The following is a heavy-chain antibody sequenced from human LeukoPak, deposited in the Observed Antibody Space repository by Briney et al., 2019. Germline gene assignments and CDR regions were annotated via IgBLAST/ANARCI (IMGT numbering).Heavy chain of an antibody. CDR3: ARHKISYSSSSDFDY. CDR1: GYSFTSYW. CDR2: IYPGDSDT. Sequence: GEPLKISCKGSGYSFTSYWIGWVRQMPGKGLEWMGIIYPGDSDTRYSPSFQGQVTISADKSISTAYLQWSSLKASDTAMYYCARHKISYSSSSDFDYWGQGTLVTVSS. D-gene: IGHD6-6*01. J-gene: IGHJ4*02. V-gene: IGHV5-51*01.